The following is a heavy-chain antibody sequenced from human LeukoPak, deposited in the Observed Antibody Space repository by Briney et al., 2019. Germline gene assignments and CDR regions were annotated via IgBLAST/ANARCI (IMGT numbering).Heavy chain of an antibody. Sequence: SETLSLTCSVSAGSISSYYWGWIRQPPGKGLEWIGYIYYTGSSNYNPSLKSRVTISLDMSKNQFSLKLSSVTAADTAVYYCVGVSGSYSSGDYWGQGTLVTVSS. D-gene: IGHD3-10*01. CDR3: VGVSGSYSSGDY. V-gene: IGHV4-59*01. CDR1: AGSISSYY. J-gene: IGHJ4*02. CDR2: IYYTGSS.